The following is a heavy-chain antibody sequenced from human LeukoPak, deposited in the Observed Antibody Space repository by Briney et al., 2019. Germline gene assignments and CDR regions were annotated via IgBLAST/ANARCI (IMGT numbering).Heavy chain of an antibody. Sequence: GGSLRLSCVASRFTFSNYWMSWVRQAPGKGLEWVANINQDGSKKRYADSMKGRFTISRDNAKESLYLQLNSLRAEDTAVYYCARTWELLRYYGMDVWGQGTTVTVSS. J-gene: IGHJ6*02. D-gene: IGHD1-26*01. CDR3: ARTWELLRYYGMDV. CDR1: RFTFSNYW. CDR2: INQDGSKK. V-gene: IGHV3-7*01.